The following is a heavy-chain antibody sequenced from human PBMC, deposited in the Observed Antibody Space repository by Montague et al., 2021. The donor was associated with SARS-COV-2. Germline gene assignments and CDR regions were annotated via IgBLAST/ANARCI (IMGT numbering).Heavy chain of an antibody. V-gene: IGHV2-5*02. J-gene: IGHJ4*02. CDR3: AHRGDLWVGPYFDY. CDR2: IYWDDDK. D-gene: IGHD2-21*02. Sequence: PALVKPTQTLTLTCTFSGSSLSTSGVGVGWIRQPPGKALEWLALIYWDDDKRYSPSLKSRLTITKDTSKNQVVLTMTNMDPVDTATYYCAHRGDLWVGPYFDYWGQGTLVTVSS. CDR1: GSSLSTSGVG.